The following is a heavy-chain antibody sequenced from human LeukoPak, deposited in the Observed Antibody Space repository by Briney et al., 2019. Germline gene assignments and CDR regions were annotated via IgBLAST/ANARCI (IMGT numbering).Heavy chain of an antibody. CDR2: IYYSGNT. V-gene: IGHV4-59*01. CDR3: ARVRYCSTNRCYDREFDN. Sequence: PSETLSLTCTVSGGSISNYYWSWIRQPPGKGLEWIGYIYYSGNTNYNPSLKSRVTIPVDTSKNQFSLKLNSVTAADTAVYYCARVRYCSTNRCYDREFDNWGQGTLVTVSS. D-gene: IGHD2-2*01. J-gene: IGHJ4*02. CDR1: GGSISNYY.